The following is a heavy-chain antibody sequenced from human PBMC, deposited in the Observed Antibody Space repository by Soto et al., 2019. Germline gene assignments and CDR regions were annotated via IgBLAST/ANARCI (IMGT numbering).Heavy chain of an antibody. CDR3: ARVEGTYYDLWSGYYRIGKEYYFDY. CDR2: MNPNSGNT. J-gene: IGHJ4*02. D-gene: IGHD3-3*01. Sequence: VKVSCKASGYTFTSYDINWVRQATGQGLEWMGWMNPNSGNTGYAQKFQGRVTMTRNTSISTAYMELSSLRSEDTAVYYCARVEGTYYDLWSGYYRIGKEYYFDYWGQGTLVTVSS. CDR1: GYTFTSYD. V-gene: IGHV1-8*01.